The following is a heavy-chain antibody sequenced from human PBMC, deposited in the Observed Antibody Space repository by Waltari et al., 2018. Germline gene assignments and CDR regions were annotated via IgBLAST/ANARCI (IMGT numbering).Heavy chain of an antibody. Sequence: EVQLVESGGGLVQPGGSMRLSCAACGSTFSSYEMNWVRQAPGKGLEWVSYISSSGSTIYYADSVKGRFTISRDNAKNSLYLQMNSLRAEDTAVYYCARDSGYEDYWGQGTLVTVSS. CDR2: ISSSGSTI. J-gene: IGHJ4*02. CDR3: ARDSGYEDY. CDR1: GSTFSSYE. V-gene: IGHV3-48*03. D-gene: IGHD5-12*01.